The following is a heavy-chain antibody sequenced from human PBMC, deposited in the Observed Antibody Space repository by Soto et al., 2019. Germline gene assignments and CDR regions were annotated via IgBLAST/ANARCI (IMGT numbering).Heavy chain of an antibody. Sequence: QVQLVESGGGVVQPGRSLRLSCAASGFTFSSYGMHWVRQAPGKGLEWVAVIWYDGSNKYYADSVKGRFTISRDNSKNTLYLQMNSLRAEDTAVYYCARGKGGRSYYYYYGMDVWGQGTTVTVSS. CDR3: ARGKGGRSYYYYYGMDV. CDR2: IWYDGSNK. CDR1: GFTFSSYG. J-gene: IGHJ6*02. D-gene: IGHD3-16*01. V-gene: IGHV3-33*01.